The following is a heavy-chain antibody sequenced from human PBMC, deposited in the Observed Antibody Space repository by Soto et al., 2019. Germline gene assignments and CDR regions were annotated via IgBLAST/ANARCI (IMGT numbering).Heavy chain of an antibody. J-gene: IGHJ3*02. V-gene: IGHV5-51*01. D-gene: IGHD2-15*01. CDR1: GYSFTSYW. CDR2: IFPGDSDT. Sequence: GEALTISWKGSGYSFTSYWIGWVRQMPGHGVELMGIIFPGDSDTRYRPSFQGQVTISAYKSISTAYLQWSSLQASDTAMFYCTRPPTLSDDFDXCGQGTRVSVS. CDR3: TRPPTLSDDFDX.